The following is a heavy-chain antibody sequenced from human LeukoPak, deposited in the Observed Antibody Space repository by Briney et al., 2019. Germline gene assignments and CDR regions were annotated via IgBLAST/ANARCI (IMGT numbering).Heavy chain of an antibody. V-gene: IGHV4-59*08. Sequence: PSETLSLTCTVSGGSISSYYWSWIRQPPGKGLEWIGYIYYSGSTNYNPSLKSRVTISVDTSKNQFSLKLSSVTAADTAVYYCAKKNTMREENWFDPWGKGTLVTVSS. J-gene: IGHJ5*02. D-gene: IGHD3-22*01. CDR2: IYYSGST. CDR1: GGSISSYY. CDR3: AKKNTMREENWFDP.